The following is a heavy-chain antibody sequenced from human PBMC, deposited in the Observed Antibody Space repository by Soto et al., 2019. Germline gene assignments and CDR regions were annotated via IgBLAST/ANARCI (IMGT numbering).Heavy chain of an antibody. CDR1: GFTFSSYS. CDR3: ARDFRPYCSSTSCYTFDY. V-gene: IGHV3-21*01. J-gene: IGHJ4*02. D-gene: IGHD2-2*02. Sequence: GGSLRLFCAASGFTFSSYSMNWVRQAPGKGLEWVSSISSSSSYIYYADSVKGRFTISRDNAKNSLYLQMNSLRAEDTAVYYCARDFRPYCSSTSCYTFDYWGQGTLVTVSS. CDR2: ISSSSSYI.